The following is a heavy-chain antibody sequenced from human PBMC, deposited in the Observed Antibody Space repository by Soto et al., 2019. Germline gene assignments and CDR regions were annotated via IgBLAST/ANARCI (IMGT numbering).Heavy chain of an antibody. Sequence: ASVKVSCKASGYTFTSYAMHWVRQAPGQRLEWMGWINAGNGNTKYSQKFLGRVTITRDTSASTAYMELSSLRSEDTAVYYCARDGVGYYDSSGYYYLGAFDIWGQGTMVTVSS. J-gene: IGHJ3*02. CDR2: INAGNGNT. CDR3: ARDGVGYYDSSGYYYLGAFDI. V-gene: IGHV1-3*01. D-gene: IGHD3-22*01. CDR1: GYTFTSYA.